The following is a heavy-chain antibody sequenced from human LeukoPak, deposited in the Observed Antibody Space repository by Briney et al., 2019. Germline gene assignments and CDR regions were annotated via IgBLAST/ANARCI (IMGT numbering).Heavy chain of an antibody. CDR2: INHSGST. Sequence: SETLSLTCAVYGVSFSGYYWSWIRQPPGKGLEWIGEINHSGSTNYNPSLKSRVTISVDTSKNQFSLKLSSVTAADTAVYYCARRTYYDFWSGSWGQGTLVTVSS. J-gene: IGHJ5*02. V-gene: IGHV4-34*01. D-gene: IGHD3-3*01. CDR3: ARRTYYDFWSGS. CDR1: GVSFSGYY.